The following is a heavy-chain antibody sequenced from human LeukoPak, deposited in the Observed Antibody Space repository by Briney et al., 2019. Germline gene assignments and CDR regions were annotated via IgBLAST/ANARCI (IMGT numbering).Heavy chain of an antibody. CDR2: VYHSGST. CDR3: ARVGDSSGWYGDYYFDY. V-gene: IGHV4-4*02. J-gene: IGHJ4*02. Sequence: PSETLSLTCAVSGDSISSSDWWSWVRQPPGKGLEWIGEVYHSGSTNYNPSLKSRVTISVDKSKNQFSLKLTSVTAADTAVYYCARVGDSSGWYGDYYFDYWGQGTLVTVSS. D-gene: IGHD6-19*01. CDR1: GDSISSSDW.